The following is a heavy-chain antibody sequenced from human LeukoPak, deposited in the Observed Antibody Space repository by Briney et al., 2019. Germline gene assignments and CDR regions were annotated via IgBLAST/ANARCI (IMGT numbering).Heavy chain of an antibody. CDR1: EFTFSNYW. Sequence: AGGSLRLSCAASEFTFSNYWMHWVRQAPGKGLVWVSRINPDGSSTRYADSVNGRFTISRDNAKNTLYLQMNSLRDEDTAVYYCARGAYYYDSSGYPGAFDIWGQGTMVTVSS. V-gene: IGHV3-74*01. J-gene: IGHJ3*02. CDR3: ARGAYYYDSSGYPGAFDI. CDR2: INPDGSST. D-gene: IGHD3-22*01.